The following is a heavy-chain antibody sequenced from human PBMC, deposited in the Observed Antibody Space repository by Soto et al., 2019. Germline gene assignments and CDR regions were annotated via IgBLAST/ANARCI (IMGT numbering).Heavy chain of an antibody. J-gene: IGHJ4*02. D-gene: IGHD1-26*01. CDR3: AKGWDVKYFDH. V-gene: IGHV4-4*07. CDR1: GVSLLSSY. Sequence: VQLKESGPGLVKPSETLSLSCDVSGVSLLSSYWSWVRQPAGKGLEWIGHIFSSGRTSYNPSLKSRVTMSIDTPNNKFSLSLNSVTAADTAVYYCAKGWDVKYFDHWGQGARVTVSS. CDR2: IFSSGRT.